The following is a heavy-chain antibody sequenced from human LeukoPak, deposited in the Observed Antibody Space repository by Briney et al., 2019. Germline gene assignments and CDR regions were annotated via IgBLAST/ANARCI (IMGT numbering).Heavy chain of an antibody. CDR3: VANGDRDGYKNYGKN. D-gene: IGHD5-24*01. CDR1: GYTFTGYY. J-gene: IGHJ4*02. CDR2: IIPNFGTP. V-gene: IGHV1-69*05. Sequence: GGSVRVSCKASGYTFTGYYMHWVRQAPGQGLEWMGGIIPNFGTPNYAQKFQGRVTITTDESTSTAYMELSSLRSEDTAVYYCVANGDRDGYKNYGKNWGQGTLVTVSS.